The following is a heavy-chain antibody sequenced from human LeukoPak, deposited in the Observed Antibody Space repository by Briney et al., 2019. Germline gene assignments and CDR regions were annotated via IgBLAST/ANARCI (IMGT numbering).Heavy chain of an antibody. CDR1: GFTFSDYY. Sequence: GGSLRLSCAASGFTFSDYYMSWIRQAPGKGLEWVSYISSSGSTIYYADSVKGRFTISRDNAKNSLYLQMNSLRAEDTAVYYCARGIYCSSTICYPDYWGQGTLVTVSS. D-gene: IGHD2-2*01. V-gene: IGHV3-11*04. J-gene: IGHJ4*02. CDR3: ARGIYCSSTICYPDY. CDR2: ISSSGSTI.